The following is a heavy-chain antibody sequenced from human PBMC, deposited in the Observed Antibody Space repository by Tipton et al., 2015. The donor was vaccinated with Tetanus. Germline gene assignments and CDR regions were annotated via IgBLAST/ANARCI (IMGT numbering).Heavy chain of an antibody. D-gene: IGHD2-2*01. CDR2: VFDSGTS. Sequence: TLSLTCSLSGGSISNSEYYWAWIRQPPGKGLEWIGSVFDSGTSYYNPSLKSQVTISEDTSKNHFSLRLSSVTAAETAVYYCAEGRRFCSSNSCHEYYFDSWGRGTLVTVSS. CDR3: AEGRRFCSSNSCHEYYFDS. V-gene: IGHV4-39*02. J-gene: IGHJ4*02. CDR1: GGSISNSEYY.